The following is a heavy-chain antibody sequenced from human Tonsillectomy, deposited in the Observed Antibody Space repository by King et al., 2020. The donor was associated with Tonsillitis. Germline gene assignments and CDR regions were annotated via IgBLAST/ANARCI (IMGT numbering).Heavy chain of an antibody. CDR2: IYWNDDK. J-gene: IGHJ4*02. CDR3: AHRLGNSWYDYFDY. Sequence: TLKESGPTLVKPTQTITLTCTFSGFSLSTSGVGVGWIRQPPGKALEWLALIYWNDDKRYSPSLKSRLTITKDTSKNQVVLTMTNMDPVDTGTYYCAHRLGNSWYDYFDYWGQGTLVTVSS. V-gene: IGHV2-5*01. D-gene: IGHD6-13*01. CDR1: GFSLSTSGVG.